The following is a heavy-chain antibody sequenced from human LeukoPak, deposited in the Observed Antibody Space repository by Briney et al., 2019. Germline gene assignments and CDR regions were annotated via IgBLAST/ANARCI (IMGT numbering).Heavy chain of an antibody. Sequence: PSETLSLTCTVSGGSISSRSYYWGWIRQPPGKGLEWIGSIYYSGSTYYNPSLKSRVSISVDTSKNQFSLKLNSVTAADTAVCYCARQYYYDSSGYPLDYWGQGTLVTVSS. D-gene: IGHD3-22*01. CDR1: GGSISSRSYY. CDR2: IYYSGST. CDR3: ARQYYYDSSGYPLDY. V-gene: IGHV4-39*01. J-gene: IGHJ4*02.